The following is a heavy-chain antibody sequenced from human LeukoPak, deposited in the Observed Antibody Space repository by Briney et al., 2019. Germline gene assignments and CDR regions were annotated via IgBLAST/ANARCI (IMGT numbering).Heavy chain of an antibody. J-gene: IGHJ3*02. D-gene: IGHD2-8*01. CDR1: GGSFSGYY. CDR2: IYTSGST. V-gene: IGHV4-59*10. Sequence: SETLSLTCAVYGGSFSGYYWSWIRQPPGKGLEWIGRIYTSGSTNYNPSLKGRVTMSVDTSKNQFSLKLSSVTAADTAVYYCARVMYATPRQYSAFDIWGQGTMVTVSS. CDR3: ARVMYATPRQYSAFDI.